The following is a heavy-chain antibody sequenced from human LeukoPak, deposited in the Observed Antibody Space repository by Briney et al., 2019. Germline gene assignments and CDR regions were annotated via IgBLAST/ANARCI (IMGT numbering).Heavy chain of an antibody. D-gene: IGHD3-16*02. Sequence: PSETLSLTCTVSGGSISSSSYYWGWIRQPPGKGLEWIGSIYYSGSTYYNPSLKSRVTISVDTSKNQFSLKLSSVTAADTAVYYCASPITFGGVIDPYYFDYWDQGTLVTVSS. CDR1: GGSISSSSYY. CDR2: IYYSGST. V-gene: IGHV4-39*01. J-gene: IGHJ4*02. CDR3: ASPITFGGVIDPYYFDY.